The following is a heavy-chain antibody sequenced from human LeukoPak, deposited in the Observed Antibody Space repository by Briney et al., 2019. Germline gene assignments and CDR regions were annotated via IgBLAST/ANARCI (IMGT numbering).Heavy chain of an antibody. CDR3: ARVLRYCSGGNCYSGGLGYMDV. D-gene: IGHD2-15*01. Sequence: GGSLRLSCAASGFTFSSYSMSWVRQAPGKGLEWVSSISSSSTYRYYAASVRGRFTISRDNAKNSLFLQMNSLRAEDTAVYYCARVLRYCSGGNCYSGGLGYMDVWGKGTTVTISS. CDR2: ISSSSTYR. J-gene: IGHJ6*03. V-gene: IGHV3-21*04. CDR1: GFTFSSYS.